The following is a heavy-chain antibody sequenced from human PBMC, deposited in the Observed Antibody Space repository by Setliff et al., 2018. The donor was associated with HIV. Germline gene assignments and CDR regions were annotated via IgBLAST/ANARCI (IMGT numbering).Heavy chain of an antibody. CDR1: GGTSNKYA. D-gene: IGHD3-10*01. V-gene: IGHV1-69*10. CDR3: AGPRGDEAFDT. CDR2: FIPVLDIT. Sequence: ASVKVSCKASGGTSNKYAINWVRQAPGQGLEWMGQFIPVLDITNYAQKFQGRVTITADASPSTMYMELSGLRSGDTAVYYCAGPRGDEAFDTWGQGTMVTVSS. J-gene: IGHJ3*02.